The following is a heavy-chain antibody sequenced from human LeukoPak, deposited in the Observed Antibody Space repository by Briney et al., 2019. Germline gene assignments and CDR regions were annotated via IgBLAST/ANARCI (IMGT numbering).Heavy chain of an antibody. CDR3: ARGPPGGQFDP. Sequence: SETLSLTCTVSGGSISSYYWSWFRQPPGKGLEWIGYIYYSGSTNYNPSLKSRVTISVDASKNQFSLKLTSVTAADTALYYCARGPPGGQFDPWGQGTLVTVSS. CDR1: GGSISSYY. V-gene: IGHV4-59*01. CDR2: IYYSGST. J-gene: IGHJ5*02. D-gene: IGHD3-10*01.